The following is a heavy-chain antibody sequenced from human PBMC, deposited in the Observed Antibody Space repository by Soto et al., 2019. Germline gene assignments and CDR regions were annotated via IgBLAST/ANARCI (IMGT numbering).Heavy chain of an antibody. D-gene: IGHD6-19*01. V-gene: IGHV3-9*01. CDR1: GFTFDDYA. CDR3: AKGIRYSSGFLNTFDY. Sequence: EVQLVESGGGLVQPGRSLRLSCAASGFTFDDYAMHWVRQAPGKGLEWVSGISWNSGSIGYADSVKGRFTISRDNAKNSLYLQMNSLRAEDTALYYCAKGIRYSSGFLNTFDYWGQGTLVTVSS. CDR2: ISWNSGSI. J-gene: IGHJ4*02.